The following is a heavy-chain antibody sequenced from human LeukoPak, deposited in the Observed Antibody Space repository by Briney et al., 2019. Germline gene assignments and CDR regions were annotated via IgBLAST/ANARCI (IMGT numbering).Heavy chain of an antibody. CDR1: GFTFRDYT. Sequence: PGGSLRLSCVASGFTFRDYTMNWVRQAPGKGLEWVSAISKSSTYIKYADSVKGRFTVSRDNAKNSLFLQMNSLRVEDTAVYYCAREVVIVVEPAVNTIDYWGQGTRVTVSS. V-gene: IGHV3-21*01. CDR3: AREVVIVVEPAVNTIDY. D-gene: IGHD2-2*01. CDR2: ISKSSTYI. J-gene: IGHJ4*02.